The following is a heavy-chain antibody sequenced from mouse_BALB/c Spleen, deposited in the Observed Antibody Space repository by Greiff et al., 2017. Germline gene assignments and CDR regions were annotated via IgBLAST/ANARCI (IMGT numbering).Heavy chain of an antibody. J-gene: IGHJ1*01. CDR2: IWAGGST. D-gene: IGHD4-1*01. CDR3: ASLGGDWYFDV. Sequence: VKLVESGPGLVAPSQSLSITCTVSGFSLTSYGVHWVRQPPGKGLEWLGVIWAGGSTNYNSALMSRLSISKDNSKSQVFLKMNSLQTDDTAMYYCASLGGDWYFDVWGAGTTVTVSS. V-gene: IGHV2-9*02. CDR1: GFSLTSYG.